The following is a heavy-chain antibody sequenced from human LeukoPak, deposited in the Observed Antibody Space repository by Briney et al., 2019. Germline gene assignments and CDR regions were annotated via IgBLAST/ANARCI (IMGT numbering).Heavy chain of an antibody. D-gene: IGHD5-18*01. J-gene: IGHJ4*02. CDR1: GLTFSSSL. CDR2: INPEGSEK. CDR3: ARDLAYSRLDY. Sequence: GGSLRLSCAVSGLTFSSSLMDWVRQAPGKGLEWVASINPEGSEKYSADSLKGRVTISRDNAKNSLYLQMDSLRVEDTAFYYCARDLAYSRLDYWGQGMLVTVSS. V-gene: IGHV3-7*01.